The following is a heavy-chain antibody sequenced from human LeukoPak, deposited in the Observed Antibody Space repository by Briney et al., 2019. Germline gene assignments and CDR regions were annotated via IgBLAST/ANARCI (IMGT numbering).Heavy chain of an antibody. V-gene: IGHV4-39*01. J-gene: IGHJ4*02. D-gene: IGHD1-26*01. CDR1: GGSISSSSYY. CDR2: IYYSGST. Sequence: SETLSLTCTVSGGSISSSSYYWGWIRQPPGKGLEWIGSIYYSGSTYYNPSLKSRVTISVDTSKNQFSLKLSSVTAADTTVYYCARYSGRLGYLDYWGQGTLVTVSS. CDR3: ARYSGRLGYLDY.